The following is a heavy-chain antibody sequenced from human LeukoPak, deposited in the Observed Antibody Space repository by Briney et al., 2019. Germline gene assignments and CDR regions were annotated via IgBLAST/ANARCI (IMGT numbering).Heavy chain of an antibody. CDR3: ARGGPAATPNWFDP. V-gene: IGHV4-39*07. CDR1: GGSISSSSYY. Sequence: PSETLSLTCTVSGGSISSSSYYWGWIRQPPGKGLEWIGSIYYSGSTYCNPSLKGRVTISVDTSKNQFSLKLSSVTAADTAVYYCARGGPAATPNWFDPWGQGILVTVSS. J-gene: IGHJ5*02. CDR2: IYYSGST. D-gene: IGHD6-25*01.